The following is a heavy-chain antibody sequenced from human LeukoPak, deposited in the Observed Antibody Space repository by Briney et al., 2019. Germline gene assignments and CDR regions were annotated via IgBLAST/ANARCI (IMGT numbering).Heavy chain of an antibody. D-gene: IGHD6-13*01. CDR3: ARGIADPYSFDS. V-gene: IGHV4-4*07. Sequence: PSETLSLTCTVSGGSINFYYWSWVRQPAGKGLEWIGRIYSTGSTNYSPSLKSRVTMSVDKSKNQFSLNLSSVTAADTAVYYCARGIADPYSFDSWGQGTLVTVSS. CDR2: IYSTGST. CDR1: GGSINFYY. J-gene: IGHJ4*02.